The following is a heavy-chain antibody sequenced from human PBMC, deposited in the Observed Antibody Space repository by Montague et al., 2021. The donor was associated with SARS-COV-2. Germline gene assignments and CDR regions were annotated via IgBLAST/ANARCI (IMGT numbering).Heavy chain of an antibody. CDR1: GGSISSSSYY. D-gene: IGHD3-10*01. J-gene: IGHJ5*02. Sequence: SETLSLTCTVSGGSISSSSYYWGWIRQPPGKGLEWIGGIHSSGRTYSNPSLKSRVTISVDTSKNQFFLKLGAVTAADTAVYYCARSPWLWFGTGLGNWFDPWGQGTLVTVSS. V-gene: IGHV4-39*01. CDR3: ARSPWLWFGTGLGNWFDP. CDR2: IHSSGRT.